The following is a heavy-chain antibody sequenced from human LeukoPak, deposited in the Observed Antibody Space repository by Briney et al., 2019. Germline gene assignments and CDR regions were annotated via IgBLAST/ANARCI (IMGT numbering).Heavy chain of an antibody. CDR1: GFTFSSYA. D-gene: IGHD6-13*01. J-gene: IGHJ4*02. CDR3: AKDSSSWYGDY. V-gene: IGHV3-23*01. CDR2: INADGSST. Sequence: GGSLRLSCAASGFTFSSYAMSWVRQAPGKGLEWVSLINADGSSTSYADSVKGRFTISRDNSKNTLDLQMNSLRAEDTAVYYCAKDSSSWYGDYWGQGSLVTVSS.